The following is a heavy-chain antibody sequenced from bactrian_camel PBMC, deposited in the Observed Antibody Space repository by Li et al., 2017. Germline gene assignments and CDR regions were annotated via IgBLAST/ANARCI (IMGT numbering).Heavy chain of an antibody. CDR3: ATRRYCTSISPAAFGN. J-gene: IGHJ4*01. Sequence: HVQLVESGGGSVQAGGSVRLTCAFSGSCMGWYRQATGKDCEGVGAIGSDGRIDYAHSVKGRFTISKDNAKNTLYLQMNSLKAEDTAMYYCATRRYCTSISPAAFGNWGQGTQVTVS. CDR1: SGSC. CDR2: IGSDGRI. D-gene: IGHD1*01. V-gene: IGHV3S55*01.